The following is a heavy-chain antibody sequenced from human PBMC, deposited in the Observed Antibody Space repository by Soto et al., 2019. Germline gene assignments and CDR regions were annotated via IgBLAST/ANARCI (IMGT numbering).Heavy chain of an antibody. CDR1: GGSISSSY. CDR3: ARDRRDGYKRYFEF. Sequence: SETLSLTCSVSGGSISSSYWNWIRQPAGKGLEWTGRFYTTGRASYNPSLKGRAALSVDTSENHLSLTLNSVTSADTAVYFCARDRRDGYKRYFEFWGQGNQVTVSS. D-gene: IGHD5-12*01. CDR2: FYTTGRA. J-gene: IGHJ4*02. V-gene: IGHV4-4*07.